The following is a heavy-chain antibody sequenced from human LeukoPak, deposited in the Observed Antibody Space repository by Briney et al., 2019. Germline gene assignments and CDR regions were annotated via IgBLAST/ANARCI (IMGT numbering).Heavy chain of an antibody. CDR3: ARADNVVASYYFDY. D-gene: IGHD2-2*01. CDR2: ISAYNGNT. Sequence: GASVKVSCKASGYTFTSYGIIWVRQAPGQGLEWMGWISAYNGNTNYAQKLQGRVTMTTDTSTSTAYMELRSLRSDDTAVYYCARADNVVASYYFDYWGQGTLVTVSS. CDR1: GYTFTSYG. J-gene: IGHJ4*02. V-gene: IGHV1-18*01.